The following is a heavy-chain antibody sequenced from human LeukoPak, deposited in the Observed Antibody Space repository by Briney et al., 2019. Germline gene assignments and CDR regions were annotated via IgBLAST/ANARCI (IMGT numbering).Heavy chain of an antibody. CDR1: GFTFSSYA. V-gene: IGHV3-30-3*01. Sequence: GGSLRLSCAASGFTFSSYAMHWVRQAPSKGLEWVAVISYDGSNKYYAGSVKGRFTISRDNSKNTLYLQMNSLRAEDTAVYYCARFSATVTSYSPLDYWGQGTLVTVSS. J-gene: IGHJ4*02. CDR3: ARFSATVTSYSPLDY. CDR2: ISYDGSNK. D-gene: IGHD4-17*01.